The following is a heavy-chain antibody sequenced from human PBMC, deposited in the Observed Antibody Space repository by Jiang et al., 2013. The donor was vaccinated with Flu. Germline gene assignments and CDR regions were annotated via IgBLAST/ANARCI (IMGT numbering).Heavy chain of an antibody. V-gene: IGHV7-4-1*02. Sequence: QSGSELREPEASVRVSCKTSGYTFTTHGLNWLRQAPGQGLEWMGWINTNNGKTEYARGFTGRFVFSLDTSVSTAYLQISGLEAEDTAVYYCARDRVYIWGDYRHDFDYWGQGTLVTVSS. CDR1: GYTFTTHG. J-gene: IGHJ4*02. D-gene: IGHD3-16*02. CDR2: INTNNGKT. CDR3: ARDRVYIWGDYRHDFDY.